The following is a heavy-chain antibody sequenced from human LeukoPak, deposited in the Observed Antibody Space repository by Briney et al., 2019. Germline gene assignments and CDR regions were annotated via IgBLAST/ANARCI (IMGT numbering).Heavy chain of an antibody. Sequence: SETLSLTCAVYGGSFSGYYWTWIRQSPGKGLEWIGEINPNGYSNYNSSLKSRVTISVDTSKNQFSLKLTSVTAADTAVYFCARELGATPINYGMDVWGQGTTVTVSS. CDR1: GGSFSGYY. D-gene: IGHD1-26*01. V-gene: IGHV4-34*01. J-gene: IGHJ6*02. CDR2: INPNGYS. CDR3: ARELGATPINYGMDV.